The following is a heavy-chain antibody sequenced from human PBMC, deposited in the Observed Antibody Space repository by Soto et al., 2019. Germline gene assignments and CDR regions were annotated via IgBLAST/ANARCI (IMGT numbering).Heavy chain of an antibody. D-gene: IGHD6-13*01. CDR1: GFTFSSYG. CDR2: ISGDGSIK. J-gene: IGHJ4*02. V-gene: IGHV3-33*06. Sequence: GGSLRLSCAASGFTFSSYGIHWVRQAPGKGLEWVAVISGDGSIKYYADSLKGRFTISRDNSKNTLYLQIKSLRAEDTAVYYCAKTIRGGYSSSWYYFDYWGQGTLVTVSS. CDR3: AKTIRGGYSSSWYYFDY.